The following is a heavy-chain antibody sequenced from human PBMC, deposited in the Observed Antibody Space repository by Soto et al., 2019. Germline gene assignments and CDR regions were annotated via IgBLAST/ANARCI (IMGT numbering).Heavy chain of an antibody. J-gene: IGHJ4*02. D-gene: IGHD2-15*01. CDR1: GYTFTSYA. CDR3: AKGFICSGGSCYSRYFDY. V-gene: IGHV1-3*01. CDR2: INAGNGNT. Sequence: ASVKVSCKASGYTFTSYAMHWVRQAPGQRPEWMGWINAGNGNTKYSQKFQGRVTITRDTSASTAYMELSSLRSEDTAVYYCAKGFICSGGSCYSRYFDYWGQGTLVTVSS.